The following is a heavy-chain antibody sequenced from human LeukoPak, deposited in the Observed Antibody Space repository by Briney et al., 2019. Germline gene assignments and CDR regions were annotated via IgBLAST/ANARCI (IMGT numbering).Heavy chain of an antibody. J-gene: IGHJ4*02. CDR3: ASGSPPGYYYDSSGYYFDY. CDR1: RGTFSSYA. Sequence: SVKVSCKASRGTFSSYAISWVRQAPGQGLEWMGGIIPIFGTANYAQKFQGRVTITADESTSTAYMELSSLRSEDTAVYYCASGSPPGYYYDSSGYYFDYWGQGTLVTVSS. V-gene: IGHV1-69*01. D-gene: IGHD3-22*01. CDR2: IIPIFGTA.